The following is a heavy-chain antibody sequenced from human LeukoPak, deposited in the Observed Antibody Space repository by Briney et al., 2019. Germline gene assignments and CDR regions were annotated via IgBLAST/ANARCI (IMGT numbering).Heavy chain of an antibody. CDR1: GFTFNSFG. CDR2: ISYDGSNK. D-gene: IGHD4-17*01. CDR3: ATDHGFHYGAYFDY. V-gene: IGHV3-30*03. Sequence: GGSLRLSCAASGFTFNSFGMHWVRQAPGKGLEWVAVISYDGSNKYSADSVKGRFTISRDNSKNTLYLQMNSLRPEDTAVYYCATDHGFHYGAYFDYWGQGTLVTASS. J-gene: IGHJ4*02.